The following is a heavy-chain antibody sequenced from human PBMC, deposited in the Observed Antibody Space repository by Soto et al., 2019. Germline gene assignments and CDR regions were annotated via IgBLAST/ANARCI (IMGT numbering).Heavy chain of an antibody. D-gene: IGHD3-16*02. CDR3: RRGGVIVKGLNYYYYGMDV. Sequence: QLQLQESGPGLVKPSETLSLTCTVSGGSISSSSYYWGWIRQPPGKGLEWIGSIYYSGSTYYNPSLKSRVTISVDTSKNQFSLKLSSVTAADTAVYYCRRGGVIVKGLNYYYYGMDVWGQGTTVTVSS. CDR2: IYYSGST. CDR1: GGSISSSSYY. V-gene: IGHV4-39*01. J-gene: IGHJ6*02.